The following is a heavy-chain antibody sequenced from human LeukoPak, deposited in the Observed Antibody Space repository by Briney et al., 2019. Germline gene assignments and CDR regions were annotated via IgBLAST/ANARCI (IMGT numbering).Heavy chain of an antibody. CDR1: GFTFSSYA. D-gene: IGHD3-10*01. CDR3: AKNVLLWFGESQAYFDY. Sequence: GGSLRLSCAASGFTFSSYAMSWVRQAPGKGLEWVSAISGSGGSTYYADSVKGRFTISRDNSKNTLYLQMNSLRAEDTAVYYCAKNVLLWFGESQAYFDYRGQGTLVTVSS. J-gene: IGHJ4*02. CDR2: ISGSGGST. V-gene: IGHV3-23*01.